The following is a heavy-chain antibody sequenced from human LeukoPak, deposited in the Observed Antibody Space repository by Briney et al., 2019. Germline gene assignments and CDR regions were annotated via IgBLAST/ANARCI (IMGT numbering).Heavy chain of an antibody. J-gene: IGHJ4*02. Sequence: GGSLRLSCAASGFTFSSYAMSWVRQAPGKGLEWVSAISGSGGSTYYADSAKGRFTISRDNSKNTLYLQMSSLRAEDTAIYYCAKDQGFSPGGLDYWGQGTLVTVSS. V-gene: IGHV3-23*01. CDR3: AKDQGFSPGGLDY. CDR2: ISGSGGST. CDR1: GFTFSSYA. D-gene: IGHD3-10*01.